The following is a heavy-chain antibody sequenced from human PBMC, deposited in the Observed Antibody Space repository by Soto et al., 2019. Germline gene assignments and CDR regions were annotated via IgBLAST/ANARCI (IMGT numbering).Heavy chain of an antibody. J-gene: IGHJ4*02. CDR2: ISSSSSYI. V-gene: IGHV3-21*01. D-gene: IGHD4-17*01. Sequence: GGSLRLSCAASGFNFSSYSMNWVRQAPGKGLEWVSSISSSSSYIYYADSVKGRFTISRDNAKNSLYLQMNSLRAEDTAVYYCAILSTVTTDYFDYWGQGTLVTVSS. CDR3: AILSTVTTDYFDY. CDR1: GFNFSSYS.